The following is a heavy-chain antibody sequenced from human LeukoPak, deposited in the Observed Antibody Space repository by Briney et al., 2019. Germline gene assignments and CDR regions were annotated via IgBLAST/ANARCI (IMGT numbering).Heavy chain of an antibody. CDR2: IWYDGSNK. D-gene: IGHD4-11*01. V-gene: IGHV3-33*01. J-gene: IGHJ4*02. Sequence: PGRSLRLSCAASGFTFSSYGMHWVRQAPGKGLERVAVIWYDGSNKYYADSVKGRFTISRDNSKNTLYLQMTSLRAEDTAVYYCARDFSPTVTPQNYFDYWGPGTLVTVSS. CDR3: ARDFSPTVTPQNYFDY. CDR1: GFTFSSYG.